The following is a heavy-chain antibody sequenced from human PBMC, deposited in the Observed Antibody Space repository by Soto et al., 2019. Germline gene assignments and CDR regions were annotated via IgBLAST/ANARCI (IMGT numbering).Heavy chain of an antibody. CDR3: ARGPLYSYGPNYYYYGMDV. D-gene: IGHD5-18*01. Sequence: PGGSLRLSCAASGFTFSSYGMHWVRQAPGKGLEWVAVISYDGSNKYYADSVKGRFTISRDNSKNTLYLQMNSLRAEDTAVYYCARGPLYSYGPNYYYYGMDVWGQGTTVTVSS. CDR1: GFTFSSYG. V-gene: IGHV3-30*03. J-gene: IGHJ6*02. CDR2: ISYDGSNK.